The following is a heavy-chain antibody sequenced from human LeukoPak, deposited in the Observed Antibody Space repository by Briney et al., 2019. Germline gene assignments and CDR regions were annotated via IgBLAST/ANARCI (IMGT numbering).Heavy chain of an antibody. V-gene: IGHV3-30*18. D-gene: IGHD4-17*01. J-gene: IGHJ4*02. CDR2: ISYDGSNK. Sequence: QPGRSLRLSCAASGFTFSSYGMHWVLQAPGKGLEWVAVISYDGSNKYYADSVKGRFTISRDNSKNTLYLQMNSLRAEDTAVYYCAKSPSTVTTESYWGQGTLVTVSS. CDR1: GFTFSSYG. CDR3: AKSPSTVTTESY.